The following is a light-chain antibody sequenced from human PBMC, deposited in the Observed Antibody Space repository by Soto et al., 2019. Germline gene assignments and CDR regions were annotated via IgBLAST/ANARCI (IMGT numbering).Light chain of an antibody. CDR1: QSVSSY. CDR3: QQYNNWPALT. J-gene: IGKJ4*01. CDR2: GAS. Sequence: EIVMTQSPATLSVSPGERATLSCRASQSVSSYLAWYQQKPGQAPRLLIYGASTRATGIPARFSGSRSGTEFTLTISSLQSEDFAVYYCQQYNNWPALTFGGGTKVEIK. V-gene: IGKV3-15*01.